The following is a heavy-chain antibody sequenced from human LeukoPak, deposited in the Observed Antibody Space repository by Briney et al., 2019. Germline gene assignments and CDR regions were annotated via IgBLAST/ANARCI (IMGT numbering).Heavy chain of an antibody. CDR1: GGSISSSSYY. J-gene: IGHJ5*02. Sequence: PSETLSLTCTVSGGSISSSSYYWGWIRQPPGKGLEWIGSIYYSGSTYYNPSLKSRVTISVDTSKNQFSLKLSSVTAADTAVYYCAIQIGRDGYNPGWFDPWGQGTLVTVSS. CDR2: IYYSGST. D-gene: IGHD5-24*01. CDR3: AIQIGRDGYNPGWFDP. V-gene: IGHV4-39*01.